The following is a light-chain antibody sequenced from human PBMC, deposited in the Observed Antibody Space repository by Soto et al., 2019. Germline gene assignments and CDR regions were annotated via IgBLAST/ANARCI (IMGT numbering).Light chain of an antibody. V-gene: IGLV4-60*02. CDR3: ETWDSNTLYWV. CDR1: SGHSSYI. Sequence: QLVLTQSSSASASLGSSVKLTCTLSSGHSSYIIAWHQQQPGKAPRYLMKLEGSGSYNKGSGVPDRFSGSSSGADRYLTISNLQFEDEADYHCETWDSNTLYWVFGGGTKLTVL. CDR2: LEGSGSY. J-gene: IGLJ3*02.